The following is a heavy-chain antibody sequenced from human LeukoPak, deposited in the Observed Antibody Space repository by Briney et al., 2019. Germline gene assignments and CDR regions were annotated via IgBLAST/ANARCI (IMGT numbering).Heavy chain of an antibody. V-gene: IGHV3-13*01. Sequence: GGSLRLSCAASGFTFSSYDMHWVRQATGKGLEWVSAIGTAGDTYYPGSVKGRFTISRENAKNSLYLQMNSLRAEDTAVYYCAKEVYYYYMDVWGKGTTVTISS. CDR1: GFTFSSYD. CDR2: IGTAGDT. CDR3: AKEVYYYYMDV. J-gene: IGHJ6*03.